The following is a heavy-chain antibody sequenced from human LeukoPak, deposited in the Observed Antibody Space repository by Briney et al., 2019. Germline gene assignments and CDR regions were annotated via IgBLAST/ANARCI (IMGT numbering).Heavy chain of an antibody. J-gene: IGHJ6*03. V-gene: IGHV4-59*01. CDR2: IYYSGGT. D-gene: IGHD6-13*01. Sequence: SETLSLTCTVSGGSINSYYWNWIRQPPGKGLEWIGYIYYSGGTNYNPSLKSRVTIAVDTSKNQFSLKLSSVTASDTAVYYCARRAAAVGTYYMDVWGKGTTVTASS. CDR3: ARRAAAVGTYYMDV. CDR1: GGSINSYY.